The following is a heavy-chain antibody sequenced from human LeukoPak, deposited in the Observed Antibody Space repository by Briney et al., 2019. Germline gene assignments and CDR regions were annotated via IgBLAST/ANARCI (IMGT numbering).Heavy chain of an antibody. CDR2: IYYSGST. Sequence: PSETLSLTCSVSGGSITTSSHYWGWIRQPPGKGLEWIGSIYYSGSTYYNPSLKSRVTVSVDASKNQFSLKLSSVTAADTAVYYCARQVVRAGSYSPDDGFDIWGQGTMVTVSS. V-gene: IGHV4-39*01. CDR1: GGSITTSSHY. J-gene: IGHJ3*02. CDR3: ARQVVRAGSYSPDDGFDI. D-gene: IGHD1-26*01.